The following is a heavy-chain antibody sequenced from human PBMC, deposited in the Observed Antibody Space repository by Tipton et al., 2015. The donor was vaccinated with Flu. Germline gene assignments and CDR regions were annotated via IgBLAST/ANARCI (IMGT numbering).Heavy chain of an antibody. CDR2: ISWNSGSI. D-gene: IGHD3-16*01. Sequence: SLRLSCAASGFTFDDYAMHWVRQAPGRGLEWVSGISWNSGSIGYADSVKGRFTISRDNAKNSLYLQMNSLRAEDTAVYYCARGLIRLCDYWGQGTLVTVSS. V-gene: IGHV3-9*01. CDR3: ARGLIRLCDY. CDR1: GFTFDDYA. J-gene: IGHJ4*02.